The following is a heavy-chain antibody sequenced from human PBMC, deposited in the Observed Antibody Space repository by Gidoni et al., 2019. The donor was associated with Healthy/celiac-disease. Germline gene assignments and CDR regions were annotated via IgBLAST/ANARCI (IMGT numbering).Heavy chain of an antibody. CDR3: TGPLATVATDYYGMDV. CDR2: IWYDGSNK. J-gene: IGHJ6*02. V-gene: IGHV3-33*01. Sequence: QVQLVESGGGVVQPGRSLRLSCAASGFTFSRYGMHWVRQAPGKGLEWVAIIWYDGSNKYYADSVKGRFTISRDNSKNTLFLQMNSLRAEDTAVYYCTGPLATVATDYYGMDVWGQGTTVTVSS. D-gene: IGHD4-4*01. CDR1: GFTFSRYG.